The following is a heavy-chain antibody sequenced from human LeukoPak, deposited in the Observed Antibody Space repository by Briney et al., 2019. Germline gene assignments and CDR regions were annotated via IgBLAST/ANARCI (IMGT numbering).Heavy chain of an antibody. CDR3: TSPLRKQLGYYGVDV. Sequence: GGSLRLSCAASGFTFSGSAIHWVRQASGKGLEWLGRIRSKADSYATAYAASVNGRFTISRDDSKKTAYLQMKSLKTEDTAVYYCTSPLRKQLGYYGVDVWGQGTTVTVSS. J-gene: IGHJ6*02. CDR1: GFTFSGSA. CDR2: IRSKADSYAT. D-gene: IGHD6-13*01. V-gene: IGHV3-73*01.